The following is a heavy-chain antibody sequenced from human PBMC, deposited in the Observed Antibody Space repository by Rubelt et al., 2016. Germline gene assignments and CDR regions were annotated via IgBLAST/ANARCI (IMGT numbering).Heavy chain of an antibody. Sequence: VQLVESGGGVVQPGRSLRLSCAASGFTFSNYAMHWVRQAPGKGLEWVAIIWHDGSNKFYVDYVKGRFTISRDNSKNTWSLRVNSLRAWETAVYYCVRAGIQLGYDYWGQGTLVTVSS. V-gene: IGHV3-33*03. CDR2: IWHDGSNK. D-gene: IGHD5-18*01. CDR1: GFTFSNYA. J-gene: IGHJ4*02. CDR3: VRAGIQLGYDY.